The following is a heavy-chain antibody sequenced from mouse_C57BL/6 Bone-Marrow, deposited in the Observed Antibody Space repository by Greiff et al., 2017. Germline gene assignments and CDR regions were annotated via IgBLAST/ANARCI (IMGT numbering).Heavy chain of an antibody. CDR3: ARWGYGNYGAWFAY. Sequence: QVQLQQPGTELVKPGASVKLSCKASGYTFTSYWMHWVKQRPGQGLEWIGNINPSNGGTNYNEKFKSKATLTVDQSSSTAYMQLSSLTSEDSAVYYCARWGYGNYGAWFAYWGQGTLVTVSA. V-gene: IGHV1-53*01. J-gene: IGHJ3*01. CDR2: INPSNGGT. CDR1: GYTFTSYW. D-gene: IGHD2-10*02.